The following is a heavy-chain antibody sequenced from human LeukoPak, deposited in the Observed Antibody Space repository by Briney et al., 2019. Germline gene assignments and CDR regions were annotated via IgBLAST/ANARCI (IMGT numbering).Heavy chain of an antibody. CDR3: ARDTPAAGTRYFDY. J-gene: IGHJ4*01. V-gene: IGHV3-66*01. CDR2: ICRGDNT. Sequence: GGSLRLSCVVSEVTESSCMSWVRQAPGKGLEWVSVICRGDNTYYADSVKGRFTFSRGNAKNTFYPQMNSLRAEDASVYYCARDTPAAGTRYFDYWGRGTLVTVSS. CDR1: EVTESSC. D-gene: IGHD6-13*01.